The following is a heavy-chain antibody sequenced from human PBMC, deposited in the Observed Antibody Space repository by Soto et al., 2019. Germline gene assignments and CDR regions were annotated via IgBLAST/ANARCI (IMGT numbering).Heavy chain of an antibody. CDR2: IYWDDDK. CDR1: GFSLSTSGVG. J-gene: IGHJ6*02. CDR3: AHSSSLTMGRGVIFSGMDV. D-gene: IGHD3-10*01. V-gene: IGHV2-5*02. Sequence: QITLKESGPTLVKPTQTLTLTCTFSGFSLSTSGVGVGWIRQPPGKALEWLALIYWDDDKRYSPSLKSRLTITKDTSKNQVVLTMTNMDPVDTATYYCAHSSSLTMGRGVIFSGMDVWGQGTTVTVSS.